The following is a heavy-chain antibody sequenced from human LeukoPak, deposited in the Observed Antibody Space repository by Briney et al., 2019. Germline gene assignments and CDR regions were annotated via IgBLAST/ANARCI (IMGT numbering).Heavy chain of an antibody. Sequence: GGSLRLSCAASGFTFSSYEMNWVRQAPGKGLEWVSYISSSGSTIYYADSVKGRFTISRDNAKNSLYLQMNSLRVEDTAVYYCASVGYCGGDCYSAHFDYWGQGTLVTVSS. CDR1: GFTFSSYE. CDR3: ASVGYCGGDCYSAHFDY. D-gene: IGHD2-21*02. J-gene: IGHJ4*02. V-gene: IGHV3-48*03. CDR2: ISSSGSTI.